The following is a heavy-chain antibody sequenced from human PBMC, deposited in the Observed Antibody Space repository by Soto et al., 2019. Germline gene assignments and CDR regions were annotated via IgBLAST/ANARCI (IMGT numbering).Heavy chain of an antibody. CDR2: IGTAGDT. V-gene: IGHV3-13*01. J-gene: IGHJ6*02. CDR1: GFTFSSYD. CDR3: ARAHSNDYSNYAWPAYYYYYYGMDV. Sequence: PGGSLRLSCAASGFTFSSYDMHWVRQATGKGLEWVSAIGTAGDTYYPGSVKGRFTISRENAKNSLYLQMNSLRAEDTAVYYCARAHSNDYSNYAWPAYYYYYYGMDVWGQGTTVTVSS. D-gene: IGHD4-4*01.